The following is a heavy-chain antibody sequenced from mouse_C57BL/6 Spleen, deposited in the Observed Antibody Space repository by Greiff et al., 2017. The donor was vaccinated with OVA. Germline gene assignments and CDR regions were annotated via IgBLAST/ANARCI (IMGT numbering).Heavy chain of an antibody. CDR2: IDPSDSYT. D-gene: IGHD2-2*01. Sequence: QVQLQQPGAELVRPGTSVKLSCKASGYTFTSYWMHWVKQRPGQGLEWIGVIDPSDSYTNYNQKFKGKATLTVDTSSSTAYMQLSSLTSEDSAVYYCARERMVTSLFDYWGQGTTLTVSS. J-gene: IGHJ2*01. CDR1: GYTFTSYW. V-gene: IGHV1-59*01. CDR3: ARERMVTSLFDY.